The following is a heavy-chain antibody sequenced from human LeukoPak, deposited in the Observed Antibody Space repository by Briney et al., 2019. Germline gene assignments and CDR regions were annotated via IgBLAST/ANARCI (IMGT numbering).Heavy chain of an antibody. V-gene: IGHV3-74*01. CDR1: GFTFTTFW. J-gene: IGHJ4*02. Sequence: RPGGSLRLSCATSGFTFTTFWMHWVRQVPGKGLVWVSRINHDGSSTNYADSVKGRFTISRDNAKNTVHLQMNSPRAEDTAVYYCWVPATAGEADYWGQGTLVTVSS. D-gene: IGHD2-2*01. CDR2: INHDGSST. CDR3: WVPATAGEADY.